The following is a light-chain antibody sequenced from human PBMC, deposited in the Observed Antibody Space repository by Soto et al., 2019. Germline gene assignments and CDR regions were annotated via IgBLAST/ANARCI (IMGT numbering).Light chain of an antibody. CDR3: QQSAIWLRP. J-gene: IGKJ5*01. V-gene: IGKV3-15*01. CDR1: PCGSRQ. Sequence: ATLSCRARPCGSRQLAWSPQTPGQTPRLLIFGASTRATGVPARFSGSGSGTEFTLTISFLQSEDPAVYCCQQSAIWLRPFGQ. CDR2: GAS.